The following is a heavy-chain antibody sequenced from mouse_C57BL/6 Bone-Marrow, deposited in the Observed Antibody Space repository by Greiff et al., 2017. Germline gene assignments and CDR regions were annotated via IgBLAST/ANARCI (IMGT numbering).Heavy chain of an antibody. V-gene: IGHV7-1*01. Sequence: DVKLVESGGGLVQSGRSLRLSCATSGFTFSDFYMEWVRQAPGKGLEWIAASRNKANDYTTEYSASVKGRFIVSRDTSQSILYLQMNALRAEDTAIYYCARDAIYGSSYDWYFDVWGTGTTVTVSS. D-gene: IGHD1-1*01. CDR1: GFTFSDFY. CDR2: SRNKANDYTT. CDR3: ARDAIYGSSYDWYFDV. J-gene: IGHJ1*03.